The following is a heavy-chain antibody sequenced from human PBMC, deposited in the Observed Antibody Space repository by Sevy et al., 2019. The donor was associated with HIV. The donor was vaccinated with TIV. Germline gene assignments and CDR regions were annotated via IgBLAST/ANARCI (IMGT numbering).Heavy chain of an antibody. J-gene: IGHJ4*01. CDR3: AKSSLPYGDYHFDQ. D-gene: IGHD4-17*01. Sequence: GGYLRLSCAAAGFTFNSHAMTWVRQAPGKGLEWVGAISGSGESTYYTGAVKGRFTISRDNSKNTLYLQMNSLRAEDTAVYYCAKSSLPYGDYHFDQWGQGTLVTVSS. CDR2: ISGSGEST. V-gene: IGHV3-23*01. CDR1: GFTFNSHA.